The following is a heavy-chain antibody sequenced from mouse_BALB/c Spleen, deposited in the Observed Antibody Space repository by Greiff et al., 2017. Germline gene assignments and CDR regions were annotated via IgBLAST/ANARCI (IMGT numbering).Heavy chain of an antibody. Sequence: VQLQQSGPELVRPGASVKLSCKASGYIFITYWMNWVKQRPGQGLEWIGQIFPASGSTNYNEMFEGKATLTVDTSSSTAYMQLSSLTSEDSAVYYCARRVTTVVADAMDYWGQGTSVTVSS. D-gene: IGHD1-1*01. CDR1: GYIFITYW. V-gene: IGHV1S40*01. J-gene: IGHJ4*01. CDR3: ARRVTTVVADAMDY. CDR2: IFPASGST.